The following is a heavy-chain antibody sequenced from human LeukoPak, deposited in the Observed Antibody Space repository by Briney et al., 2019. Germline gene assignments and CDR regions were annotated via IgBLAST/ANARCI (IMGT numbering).Heavy chain of an antibody. Sequence: ASVKVSCKASGYTFTSYTMNWVRQAPGQGLEWMGWISAYNGNTNYAQKLQGRVTMTTDTSTSTAYMELRSLRSDDTAVYYCARAGIWSIAALSDDYWGQGTLVTVSS. J-gene: IGHJ4*02. CDR2: ISAYNGNT. D-gene: IGHD6-6*01. V-gene: IGHV1-18*01. CDR3: ARAGIWSIAALSDDY. CDR1: GYTFTSYT.